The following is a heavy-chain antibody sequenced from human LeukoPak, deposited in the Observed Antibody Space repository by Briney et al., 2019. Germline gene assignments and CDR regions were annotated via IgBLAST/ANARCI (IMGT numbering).Heavy chain of an antibody. J-gene: IGHJ5*02. V-gene: IGHV1-2*02. D-gene: IGHD6-13*01. CDR1: GYTFIGHY. Sequence: GASVTVSCKASGYTFIGHYIHWVRQAPGQGLEWMGWINPNSGGTNYAQKFQGRVTMTRDTSISTAYMELSRLKSDDTAVYYCARERPNSSSWYARWFDPWGQGTLVTVSS. CDR3: ARERPNSSSWYARWFDP. CDR2: INPNSGGT.